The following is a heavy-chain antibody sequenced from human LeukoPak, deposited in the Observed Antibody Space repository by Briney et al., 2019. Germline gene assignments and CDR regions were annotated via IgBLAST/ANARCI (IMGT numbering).Heavy chain of an antibody. CDR1: GVIFSSYA. V-gene: IGHV3-23*01. J-gene: IGHJ6*02. CDR2: ISGSGGST. CDR3: AKDMSNYTNFPDV. Sequence: PGGSLRLSCAASGVIFSSYAMSCVRQAPGKGLEWVSSISGSGGSTYYADSMKGRFTISRDNSKSTLYLQMNSLRAEDTAIYYCAKDMSNYTNFPDVWGQGNTVTVSS. D-gene: IGHD4-11*01.